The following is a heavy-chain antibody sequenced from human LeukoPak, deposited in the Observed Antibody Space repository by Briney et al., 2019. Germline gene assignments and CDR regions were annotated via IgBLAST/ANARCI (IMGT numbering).Heavy chain of an antibody. CDR1: GFTFSSYG. D-gene: IGHD6-13*01. J-gene: IGHJ6*02. CDR2: IRYDGSNK. CDR3: ARTGSSSWYKDYYYGMDV. Sequence: GGSLRLSCAASGFTFSSYGMHWVRQAPGKGLEWVAFIRYDGSNKYYADSVKGRFTISRDNSKNTLYLQMNSLRAEDTAVYYCARTGSSSWYKDYYYGMDVWGQGTTVTVSS. V-gene: IGHV3-30*02.